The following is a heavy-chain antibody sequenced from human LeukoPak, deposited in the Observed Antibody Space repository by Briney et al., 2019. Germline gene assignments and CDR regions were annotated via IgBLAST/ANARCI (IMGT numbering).Heavy chain of an antibody. D-gene: IGHD2-21*01. CDR2: ISVTGDIT. V-gene: IGHV3-23*01. J-gene: IGHJ4*02. Sequence: PGRSRRLSCASSGFTFSSYAMSWLRQTPQKELEWGAGISVTGDITYYADSVKGRFTIARDTSRTTLYLQLNRLRADATPVYYCAKSHITRYPLQYYFALWGQGAQVIVSS. CDR3: AKSHITRYPLQYYFAL. CDR1: GFTFSSYA.